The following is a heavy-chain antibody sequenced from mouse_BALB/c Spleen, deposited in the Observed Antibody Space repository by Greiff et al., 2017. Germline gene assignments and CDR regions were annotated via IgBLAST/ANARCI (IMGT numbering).Heavy chain of an antibody. Sequence: QVQLQQSGPQLVRPGASVKISCKASGYSFTSYWMHWVKQRPGQGLEWIGMIDPSDSETRLNQKFKDKATLTVDKSSSTAYMQLSSPTSEDSAVYYCARAGYYGSSPVYYAMDYWGQGTSVTVSS. CDR3: ARAGYYGSSPVYYAMDY. J-gene: IGHJ4*01. CDR1: GYSFTSYW. CDR2: IDPSDSET. V-gene: IGHV1S126*01. D-gene: IGHD1-1*01.